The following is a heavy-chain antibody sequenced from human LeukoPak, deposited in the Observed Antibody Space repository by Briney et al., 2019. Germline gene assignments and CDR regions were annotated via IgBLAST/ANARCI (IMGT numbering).Heavy chain of an antibody. CDR1: GFTFSSYW. CDR3: ARDDYYYGSGSYYNTDYNWFDP. V-gene: IGHV3-7*01. D-gene: IGHD3-10*01. J-gene: IGHJ5*02. Sequence: GESLKISCAASGFTFSSYWMSWVRQAPGKGLEWVANIKQDGSEKYYVDYVKGRFTISRDNAKNSLYLQMNSLRAEDTAVYYCARDDYYYGSGSYYNTDYNWFDPWGQGTLVTVSS. CDR2: IKQDGSEK.